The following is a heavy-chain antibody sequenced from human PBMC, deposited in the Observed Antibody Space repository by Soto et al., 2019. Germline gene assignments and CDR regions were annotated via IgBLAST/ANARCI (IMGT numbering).Heavy chain of an antibody. CDR3: ARPDEGGYSSNHHYYYALDV. CDR1: GGTFRSYS. CDR2: IIPIFDTT. V-gene: IGHV1-69*01. D-gene: IGHD3-22*01. J-gene: IGHJ6*02. Sequence: QVQLVQSGAEVKTPGSSVKVSCKASGGTFRSYSISWVRQAPGQGLEWMGGIIPIFDTTNYAQTFQGRVTITAAASTSTAYLELSSLGSDDTAVYYCARPDEGGYSSNHHYYYALDVWGQVTTVTV.